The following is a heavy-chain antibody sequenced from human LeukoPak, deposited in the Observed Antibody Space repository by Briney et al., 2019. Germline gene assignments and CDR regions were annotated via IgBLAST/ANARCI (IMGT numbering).Heavy chain of an antibody. D-gene: IGHD3-10*01. CDR1: GFIFSSYG. CDR2: ISGSGGAT. J-gene: IGHJ4*02. CDR3: AKGAYYHGSGRYFDY. V-gene: IGHV3-23*01. Sequence: GGSLRLSCAASGFIFSSYGMHWVRQAPGKGLEWVSAISGSGGATYYADSVKGRFTMSRDNSKNTLYLQMNSLRAEDTAVYYCAKGAYYHGSGRYFDYWGQGTLVTVSS.